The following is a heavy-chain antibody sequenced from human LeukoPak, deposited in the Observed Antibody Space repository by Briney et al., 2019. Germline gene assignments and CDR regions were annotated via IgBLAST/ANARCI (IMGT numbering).Heavy chain of an antibody. V-gene: IGHV1-69*05. CDR1: GGTFSSYA. Sequence: ASVKVSCKASGGTFSSYAISWVRQAPGQGLEWMGGIIPIFGTANYAQKLQGRVTMTTDTSTSTAYMELRSLRSDDTAVYYCARSPMVRGVIIPRWFDPWGQGTLVTVSS. CDR3: ARSPMVRGVIIPRWFDP. D-gene: IGHD3-10*01. J-gene: IGHJ5*02. CDR2: IIPIFGTA.